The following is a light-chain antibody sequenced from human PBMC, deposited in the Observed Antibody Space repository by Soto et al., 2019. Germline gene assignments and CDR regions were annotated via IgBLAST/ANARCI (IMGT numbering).Light chain of an antibody. CDR3: SSVSSTSTLV. CDR1: SSDVGGYNY. J-gene: IGLJ2*01. V-gene: IGLV2-14*01. CDR2: EVS. Sequence: QAVVTQPASVSGSPGQSITISCIGSSSDVGGYNYVSWYQHHPGRVPKPMIFEVSDRPSGVSSRFSGSKSGNTAYLTISGLQSEDEADYYCSSVSSTSTLVFGGGTKLTVL.